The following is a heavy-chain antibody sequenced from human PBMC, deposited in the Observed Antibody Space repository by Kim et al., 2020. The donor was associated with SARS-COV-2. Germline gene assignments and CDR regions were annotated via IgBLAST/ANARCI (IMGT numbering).Heavy chain of an antibody. Sequence: GGSLRLSCAASGFTFSNAWMSWVRQAPGKGLEWVGRIKSKTDGGTTDYAAPVKGRFTISRDDSKNTLYLQMNSLKTEDTAVYYCTTGRSIAVAGTVDYWGQGTLVTVSS. CDR1: GFTFSNAW. D-gene: IGHD6-19*01. CDR3: TTGRSIAVAGTVDY. V-gene: IGHV3-15*01. J-gene: IGHJ4*02. CDR2: IKSKTDGGTT.